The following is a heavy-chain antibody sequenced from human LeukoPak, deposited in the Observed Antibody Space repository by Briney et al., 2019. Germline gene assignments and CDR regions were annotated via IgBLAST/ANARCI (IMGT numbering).Heavy chain of an antibody. V-gene: IGHV3-21*01. CDR2: ISSSSSYI. D-gene: IGHD3-22*01. CDR3: ARQSYDSSGYLTYFDY. Sequence: GGSLRLSCAASGFTFSSYSMNWVRQAPGKGLEWVSSISSSSSYIYYADSVKGRFTISRDNAKNSLYLQMNSLRAEDTAVYYCARQSYDSSGYLTYFDYWGQGTLVTVSS. CDR1: GFTFSSYS. J-gene: IGHJ4*02.